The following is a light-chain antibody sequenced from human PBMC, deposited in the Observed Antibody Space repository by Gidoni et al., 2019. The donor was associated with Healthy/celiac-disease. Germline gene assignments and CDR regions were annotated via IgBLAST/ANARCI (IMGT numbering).Light chain of an antibody. J-gene: IGKJ3*01. CDR2: SGS. V-gene: IGKV2-28*01. Sequence: DIVMTQSPLSLPVTPGEPASISCRSSQSLLHSNGYNDLDWSLQKPGQSPQLLIDSGSNRAYGVPDRFSGSGSGTDFTMKISRVEDEDVGVYYCMQALQTPFTFGPGTKVDIK. CDR1: QSLLHSNGYND. CDR3: MQALQTPFT.